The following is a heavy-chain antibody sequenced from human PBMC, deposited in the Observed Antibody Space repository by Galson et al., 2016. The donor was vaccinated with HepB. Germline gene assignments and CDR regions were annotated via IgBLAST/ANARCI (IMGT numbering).Heavy chain of an antibody. CDR2: MYNSGTT. CDR3: AGSWYEGWFDP. Sequence: TLSLTCTVSGGSVTNSGYSWNWIRQSPGKGLEWIGCMYNSGTTDYNPSLKSRVTMSIDKSNNHLSVTLKLSSVTAADTAVYYCAGSWYEGWFDPWGQGTLVTVST. V-gene: IGHV4-30-2*06. CDR1: GGSVTNSGYS. D-gene: IGHD6-13*01. J-gene: IGHJ5*02.